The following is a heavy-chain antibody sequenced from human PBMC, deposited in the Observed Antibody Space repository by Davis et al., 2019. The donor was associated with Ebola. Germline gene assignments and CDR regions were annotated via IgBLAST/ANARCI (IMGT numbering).Heavy chain of an antibody. CDR3: ARGTHYAHGY. Sequence: GSLRLSCAASGFTFSSNWMHWVRQAPGKGLVWVSRTNSDGSITSYADSVKGRFTISRDNAKNTLYLQMNSPRDEDTAVYYCARGTHYAHGYWGQGTLVTVSS. D-gene: IGHD2-2*01. CDR1: GFTFSSNW. V-gene: IGHV3-74*01. J-gene: IGHJ4*02. CDR2: TNSDGSIT.